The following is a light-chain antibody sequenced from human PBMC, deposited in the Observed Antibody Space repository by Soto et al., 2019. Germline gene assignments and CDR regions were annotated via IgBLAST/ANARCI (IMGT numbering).Light chain of an antibody. J-gene: IGKJ4*01. CDR3: QQYNNWPVT. CDR1: QSINSQ. Sequence: EIVMTQSPATLSVSPGERATLSCRASQSINSQLAWYQQKPGQAPRLLIYDASNRATGIPARFSGSGSGTEFTLTISGLQSEDFATYYCQQYNNWPVTFGGGTKVDIK. CDR2: DAS. V-gene: IGKV3D-15*01.